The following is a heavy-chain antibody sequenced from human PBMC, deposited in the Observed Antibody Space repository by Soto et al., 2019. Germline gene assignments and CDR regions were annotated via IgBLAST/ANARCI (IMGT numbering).Heavy chain of an antibody. J-gene: IGHJ5*02. CDR3: ARDSDWFDP. CDR2: INPMLGVA. Sequence: SVKVSCKASGGSFSSLVISWLRQAPGQGPEWMGGINPMLGVANFAQKFQDRVTITADESTTTAYMELSSLRSEDTAVYYCARDSDWFDPWGQGTLVTVSS. V-gene: IGHV1-69*10. CDR1: GGSFSSLV.